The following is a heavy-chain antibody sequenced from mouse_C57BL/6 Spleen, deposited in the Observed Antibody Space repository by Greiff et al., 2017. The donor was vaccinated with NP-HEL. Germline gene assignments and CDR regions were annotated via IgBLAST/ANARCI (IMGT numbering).Heavy chain of an antibody. Sequence: QVQLKESGTELVKPGASVKLSCKASGYTFTSYWMHWVKQRPGQGLEWIGNINPSNGGTNYNEKFKSKATLTVDKSSSTAYMQLSSLTSEDSAVYYCAREGLTGKGYYAMDYWGQGTSVTVSS. D-gene: IGHD4-1*01. CDR1: GYTFTSYW. V-gene: IGHV1-53*01. CDR2: INPSNGGT. CDR3: AREGLTGKGYYAMDY. J-gene: IGHJ4*01.